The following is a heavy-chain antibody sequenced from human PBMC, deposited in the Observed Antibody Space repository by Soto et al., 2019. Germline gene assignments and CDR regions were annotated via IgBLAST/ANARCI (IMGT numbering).Heavy chain of an antibody. Sequence: QVQLQESGPGLVKPSQTLSLTCTVSGGSISSGGYYWSWIRQHPGKGLEGIGYSYYSGSTYYNPSLKNLVTISVDTSKNQFSLKLSSVTAADTAVYYFARGYYDFWSGYFLWYFDLWGRGTLVTVSS. V-gene: IGHV4-31*01. J-gene: IGHJ2*01. CDR1: GGSISSGGYY. CDR2: SYYSGST. CDR3: ARGYYDFWSGYFLWYFDL. D-gene: IGHD3-3*01.